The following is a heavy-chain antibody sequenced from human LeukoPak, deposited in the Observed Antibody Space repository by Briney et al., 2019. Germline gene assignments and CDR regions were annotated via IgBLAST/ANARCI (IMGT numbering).Heavy chain of an antibody. CDR1: GFTFSSYA. CDR3: AKDGNYDFWSGYYRVRNYYYMDV. V-gene: IGHV3-23*01. CDR2: ISGSGGST. D-gene: IGHD3-3*01. Sequence: GGSLRLSCAASGFTFSSYAMSWVRQAPGKGLEWVSAISGSGGSTYYADSVKGRFTISRDNSKNTLYLQMNSLRAEDTAVYYCAKDGNYDFWSGYYRVRNYYYMDVWGKGTTVTVSS. J-gene: IGHJ6*03.